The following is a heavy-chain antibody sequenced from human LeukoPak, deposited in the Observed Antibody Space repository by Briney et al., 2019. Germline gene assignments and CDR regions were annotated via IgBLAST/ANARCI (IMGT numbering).Heavy chain of an antibody. CDR3: ARGQYYYDSSGYPYYFDY. Sequence: SETLSLTCAVYGGPFSGYYWSWIRQPPGKGLEWIGEINHSGSTNYNPSLKSRVTISVDTSKNQFSLELSSVTAADTAVYYCARGQYYYDSSGYPYYFDYWGQGTLVTVSS. D-gene: IGHD3-22*01. CDR2: INHSGST. J-gene: IGHJ4*02. V-gene: IGHV4-34*01. CDR1: GGPFSGYY.